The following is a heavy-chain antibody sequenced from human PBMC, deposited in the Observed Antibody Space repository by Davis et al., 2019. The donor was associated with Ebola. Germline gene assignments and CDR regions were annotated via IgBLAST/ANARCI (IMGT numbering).Heavy chain of an antibody. CDR3: ARERGLYDGSAFYAFDI. D-gene: IGHD3-22*01. CDR2: IYYSGST. J-gene: IGHJ3*02. Sequence: PSETLSLTCTVSGGSISSYYWSWIRQPPGKGLEWIGYIYYSGSTNYNPSLKSRVTISVDTSKNQFSLKLSSVTAADTAVYYCARERGLYDGSAFYAFDIWGQGTIVTVSS. V-gene: IGHV4-59*01. CDR1: GGSISSYY.